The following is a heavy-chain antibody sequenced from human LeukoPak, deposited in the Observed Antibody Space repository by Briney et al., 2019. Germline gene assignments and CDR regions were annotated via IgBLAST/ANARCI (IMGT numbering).Heavy chain of an antibody. J-gene: IGHJ4*02. D-gene: IGHD2-21*01. V-gene: IGHV4-39*07. CDR1: GGSISSSSYY. CDR2: IYYSGST. Sequence: PSETLALTCTVSGGSISSSSYYWGWIRPPPANALEWIGSIYYSGSTYYNPSLKSRVTISVDKSKSHFSLKVTSVTAADTAIYYCARVVGNTNFDSWGQGALVTVSS. CDR3: ARVVGNTNFDS.